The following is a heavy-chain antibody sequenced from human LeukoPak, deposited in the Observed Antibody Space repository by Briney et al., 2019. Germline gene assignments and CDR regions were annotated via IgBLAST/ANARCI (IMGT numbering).Heavy chain of an antibody. CDR1: GRSLDSGNFY. CDR3: AREIAVAGSAFDI. Sequence: SQTLSLTCTVSGRSLDSGNFYWSWIRQPPGKGLEWIGYIYFSGNTYYNPSLKSRVTISLDMSKNQFSLKLSSVTAADTAVYYCAREIAVAGSAFDIWGQGTMVAVSS. J-gene: IGHJ3*02. D-gene: IGHD6-19*01. V-gene: IGHV4-30-4*08. CDR2: IYFSGNT.